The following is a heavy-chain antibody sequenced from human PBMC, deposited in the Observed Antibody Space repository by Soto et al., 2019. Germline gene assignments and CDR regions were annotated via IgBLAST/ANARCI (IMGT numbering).Heavy chain of an antibody. V-gene: IGHV1-69*02. CDR2: INPIVSMS. Sequence: QVQLVQSGTEVKKPGSSVKVSCKASGDTFSFYTINWVRQAPGLGLEWVGRINPIVSMSNYAQKFQGRVSMTADNSTSTAYMELRSLRSDDTAMYFGAAIYGSGYRAFDYWGQGALVIVSS. CDR3: AAIYGSGYRAFDY. J-gene: IGHJ4*02. CDR1: GDTFSFYT. D-gene: IGHD3-10*01.